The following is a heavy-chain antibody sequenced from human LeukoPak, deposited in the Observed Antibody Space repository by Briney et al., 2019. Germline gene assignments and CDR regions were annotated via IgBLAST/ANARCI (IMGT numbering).Heavy chain of an antibody. CDR1: GFTFDDYD. CDR3: AKARGQLFRYSYYYYMDV. CDR2: LSWNSGSI. J-gene: IGHJ6*03. D-gene: IGHD6-6*01. V-gene: IGHV3-9*01. Sequence: GRCLRLSCAASGFTFDDYDTHWVRQAPGKGLEWGSGLSWNSGSIGYADSVKGRFTISRDNAKTSLYLQMNSLRAEDTALYYCAKARGQLFRYSYYYYMDVWGKGTTVTVSS.